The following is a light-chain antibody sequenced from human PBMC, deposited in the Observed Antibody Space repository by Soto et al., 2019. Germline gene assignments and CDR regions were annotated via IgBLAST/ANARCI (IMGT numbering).Light chain of an antibody. Sequence: DIQMTQSPSTLSASVGDRVTITCRASQNIDRWLAWYQQKPGKAPNLLIYGASNLESGVPSRFSGSGSGTEVSLTIISLRHADFSTYYCQQYNSYPWTFGQGTQVEIK. J-gene: IGKJ1*01. CDR1: QNIDRW. CDR2: GAS. V-gene: IGKV1-5*03. CDR3: QQYNSYPWT.